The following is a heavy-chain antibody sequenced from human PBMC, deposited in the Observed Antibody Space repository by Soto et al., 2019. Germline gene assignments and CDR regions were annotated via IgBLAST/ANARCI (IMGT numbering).Heavy chain of an antibody. J-gene: IGHJ4*02. Sequence: QLQLQESGPGLVKPSETLSLTCTVSGDSVTISDYYWGWIRQPPGKGLEWIGSIHYSGSTYYNPSLKSRVTISGDTSKNQFSLKLTSVTAADAAVYYCAAHDSGGYYAEYWGQGTLVTVSA. D-gene: IGHD3-22*01. CDR2: IHYSGST. CDR3: AAHDSGGYYAEY. CDR1: GDSVTISDYY. V-gene: IGHV4-39*01.